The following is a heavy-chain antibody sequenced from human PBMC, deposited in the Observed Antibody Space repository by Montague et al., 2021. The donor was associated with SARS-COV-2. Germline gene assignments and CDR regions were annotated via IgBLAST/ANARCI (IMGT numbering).Heavy chain of an antibody. D-gene: IGHD4-17*01. V-gene: IGHV4-34*01. CDR3: TRGHITVTTFYYYYGMDV. Sequence: SETLSLTCAVYGGSFSGYYWSWIRQPPGKGLEWIGEINHSGSTNYNPSLKSRVTISVNTSKNQLSLKLSSVTAADTALYYCTRGHITVTTFYYYYGMDVWGQGTTVTVSS. CDR1: GGSFSGYY. CDR2: INHSGST. J-gene: IGHJ6*02.